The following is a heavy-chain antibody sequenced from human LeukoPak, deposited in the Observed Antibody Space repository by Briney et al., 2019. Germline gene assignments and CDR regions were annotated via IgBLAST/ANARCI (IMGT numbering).Heavy chain of an antibody. CDR3: ARASDDAFDI. V-gene: IGHV4-59*01. CDR1: GGSISSYY. CDR2: IYYSGST. J-gene: IGHJ3*02. Sequence: SETLSLTCTVSGGSISSYYWSWIRQPPGKGLEWIGYIYYSGSTNYNPSLKSRVTISVDTSKNQFSLKLSSVTAADTAVYYCARASDDAFDIWGQGTMVTVSS.